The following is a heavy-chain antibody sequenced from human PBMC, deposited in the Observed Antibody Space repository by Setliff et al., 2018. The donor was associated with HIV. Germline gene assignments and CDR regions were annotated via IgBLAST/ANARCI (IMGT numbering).Heavy chain of an antibody. V-gene: IGHV3-33*08. Sequence: LSLSCAASGFTVSSNYMHWVRQAPGKGLEWVAVIWYDGSNKYYADSVKGRFTISRHNSKNTLYLQMNSLRADDTAVYYCARDRSGGDAFDIWGQGTMVTVS. CDR1: GFTVSSNY. CDR2: IWYDGSNK. J-gene: IGHJ3*02. D-gene: IGHD2-15*01. CDR3: ARDRSGGDAFDI.